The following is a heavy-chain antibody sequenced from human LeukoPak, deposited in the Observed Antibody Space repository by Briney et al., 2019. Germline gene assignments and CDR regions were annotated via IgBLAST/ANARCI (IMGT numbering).Heavy chain of an antibody. CDR1: GYSFTSYW. V-gene: IGHV5-51*01. D-gene: IGHD3-9*01. CDR2: IYPGDSDT. CDR3: ARRKGHYDILTGDYYYYGMDV. Sequence: GESLKISCKGSGYSFTSYWIGWVRQMPGKGLEWMGIIYPGDSDTRYSPSFQGQVTISADKSISTAYLQWSSLKASDTAMYYCARRKGHYDILTGDYYYYGMDVWGQGTTVTVSS. J-gene: IGHJ6*02.